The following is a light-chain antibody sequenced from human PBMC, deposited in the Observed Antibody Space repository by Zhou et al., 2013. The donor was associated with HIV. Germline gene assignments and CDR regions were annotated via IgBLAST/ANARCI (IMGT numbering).Light chain of an antibody. J-gene: IGKJ3*01. CDR1: QSVSSTY. CDR2: AAS. CDR3: QQYDTSPLIFT. V-gene: IGKV3-20*01. Sequence: PGERATLSCRASQSVSSTYLAWYQQKPGQAPRLLIYAASSRATGIPDRFSGSGSGTDFILTISRLEPEDFAIYYCQQYDTSPLIFTFGPGTKVDIK.